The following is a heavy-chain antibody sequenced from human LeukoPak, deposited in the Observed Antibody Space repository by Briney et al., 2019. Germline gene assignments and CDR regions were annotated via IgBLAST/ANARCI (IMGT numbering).Heavy chain of an antibody. J-gene: IGHJ5*01. V-gene: IGHV3-7*03. D-gene: IGHD2-15*01. CDR2: INHNGNVN. CDR3: ASRYIDNWYAY. CDR1: GFTFSSYW. Sequence: GGSLRLSCAASGFTFSSYWMNWARQAPGKGLEWVASINHNGNVNYYVDSVKGRFTISRDNAKNTLYLQMNSLTVEDTAVYYCASRYIDNWYAYWGQGTLVTVSS.